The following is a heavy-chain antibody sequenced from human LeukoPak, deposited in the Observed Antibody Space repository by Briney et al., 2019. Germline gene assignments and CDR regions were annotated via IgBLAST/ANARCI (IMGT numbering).Heavy chain of an antibody. CDR1: GYRFTSYW. Sequence: GESLKISFKGSGYRFTSYWIGWVRQMPGKGLEWMGSIYPGDSDTRYSPSFQGQVTISADKSITTAYLQWSSLKASDTAIYYCATPQVSGWNFDYWGQGTLVTVSS. J-gene: IGHJ4*02. CDR3: ATPQVSGWNFDY. CDR2: IYPGDSDT. D-gene: IGHD6-19*01. V-gene: IGHV5-51*01.